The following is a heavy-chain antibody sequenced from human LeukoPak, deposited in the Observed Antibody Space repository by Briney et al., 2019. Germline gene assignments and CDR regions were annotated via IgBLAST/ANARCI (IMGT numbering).Heavy chain of an antibody. J-gene: IGHJ5*02. CDR1: GGSISTYY. Sequence: SETLSLTCTVSGGSISTYYWSWIRQPPGKGLEWIGYIYYTGSTNYNPSLKSRVTMSLDASKNQFSLELNSVTPADTAVYYCARGGNYWPQWWFDPWGRGTLVSVSS. CDR2: IYYTGST. D-gene: IGHD1-26*01. CDR3: ARGGNYWPQWWFDP. V-gene: IGHV4-59*01.